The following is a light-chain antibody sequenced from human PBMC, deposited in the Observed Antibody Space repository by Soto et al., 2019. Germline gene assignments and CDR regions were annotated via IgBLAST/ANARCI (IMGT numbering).Light chain of an antibody. CDR2: WAS. V-gene: IGKV4-1*01. CDR1: QSVFHNSDNKNY. Sequence: DIVLTQSPDSLAVSLGERATINCKSSQSVFHNSDNKNYLAWYQQKPGQPPKLLIYWASTRDSGVPDRFSGSGSGADFTLTISSLQADDVTVYYCQQYYTTLTFGGGTKVEIK. CDR3: QQYYTTLT. J-gene: IGKJ4*01.